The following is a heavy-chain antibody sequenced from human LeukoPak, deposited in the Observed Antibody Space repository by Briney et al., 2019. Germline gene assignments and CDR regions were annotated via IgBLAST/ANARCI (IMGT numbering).Heavy chain of an antibody. J-gene: IGHJ4*02. V-gene: IGHV3-23*01. CDR3: AKDLGYNDGRNPYRFDL. CDR1: GFTLSSYA. D-gene: IGHD5-18*01. Sequence: GGSLRLSCAASGFTLSSYAMSWVHQAPGKGLEWVSAFTSSTVATYYADSVKGRFTISRDNSKNTLYLQMNSLRADDTAIYYCAKDLGYNDGRNPYRFDLWGQGTLVTVSS. CDR2: FTSSTVAT.